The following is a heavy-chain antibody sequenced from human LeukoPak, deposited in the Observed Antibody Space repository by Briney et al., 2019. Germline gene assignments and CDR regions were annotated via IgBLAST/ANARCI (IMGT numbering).Heavy chain of an antibody. J-gene: IGHJ4*02. CDR2: IYTSGST. D-gene: IGHD3-22*01. Sequence: SETLSLTCTVSGGSISSSSYYWGWIRQPAGKGLEWIGRIYTSGSTNYNPSLKSRVTMSVDTSKNQFSLKLSSVTAADTAVYYCARAVPDTIYYYDSSGYYDYWGQGTLVTVSS. V-gene: IGHV4-61*02. CDR1: GGSISSSSYY. CDR3: ARAVPDTIYYYDSSGYYDY.